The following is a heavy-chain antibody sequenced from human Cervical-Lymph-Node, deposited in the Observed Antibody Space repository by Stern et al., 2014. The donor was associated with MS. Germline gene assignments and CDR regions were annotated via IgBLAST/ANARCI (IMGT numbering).Heavy chain of an antibody. CDR3: ARISPDEYCSGGSCYHDAFDI. D-gene: IGHD2-15*01. V-gene: IGHV2-70*04. CDR2: IDWDDDK. CDR1: GFSLSTSGMR. J-gene: IGHJ3*02. Sequence: QVTLRESGPALVKPTQTLTLTCTFSGFSLSTSGMRVSWIRQPPGKALEWLARIDWDDDKFYSTSLKTRLTISKDTSKNQVVLTMTNMDPVDTATYYCARISPDEYCSGGSCYHDAFDIWGQGTMVTVSS.